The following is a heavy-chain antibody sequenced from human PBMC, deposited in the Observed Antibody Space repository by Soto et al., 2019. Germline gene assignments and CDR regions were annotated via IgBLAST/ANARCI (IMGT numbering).Heavy chain of an antibody. J-gene: IGHJ5*02. D-gene: IGHD1-26*01. Sequence: PGGSLRLSCAASGFTFSSYAMSWVRQAPGKGLEWVSGISGSGGSTYYADSVKGRFTISRDNSKSTVYLELNNLSAEDTAVYHCAKNQGVELVPLATVDWFDPWGQGSVVTVS. V-gene: IGHV3-23*01. CDR2: ISGSGGST. CDR3: AKNQGVELVPLATVDWFDP. CDR1: GFTFSSYA.